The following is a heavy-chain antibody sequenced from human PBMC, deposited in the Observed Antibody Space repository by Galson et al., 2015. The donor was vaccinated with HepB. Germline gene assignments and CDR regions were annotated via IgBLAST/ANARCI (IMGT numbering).Heavy chain of an antibody. D-gene: IGHD3-22*01. CDR3: ARGKYYYDSSGRPDYYSYGMDV. Sequence: SVKVSCKASGGTFSSYTISWVRQAPGQGLEWMGRIIPILGIANYAQKLQGRVTITADKSTSTAYMELSSLRSEDTAVYYCARGKYYYDSSGRPDYYSYGMDVWGQGTTVTVSS. V-gene: IGHV1-69*02. J-gene: IGHJ6*02. CDR1: GGTFSSYT. CDR2: IIPILGIA.